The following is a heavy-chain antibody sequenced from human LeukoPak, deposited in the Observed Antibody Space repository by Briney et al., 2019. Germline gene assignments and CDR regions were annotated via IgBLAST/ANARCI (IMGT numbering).Heavy chain of an antibody. CDR2: IYYSGST. D-gene: IGHD5-18*01. J-gene: IGHJ2*01. CDR1: GGSISSYY. Sequence: PSETLSLTCTVSGGSISSYYWSWIRQPPGKGLEWIGYIYYSGSTNYNPSLKSRVTISVDTSKNQFSLKLSSVTAADTAVYYCARRKAMVGHWYFDLWGRGTLVTVSS. V-gene: IGHV4-59*08. CDR3: ARRKAMVGHWYFDL.